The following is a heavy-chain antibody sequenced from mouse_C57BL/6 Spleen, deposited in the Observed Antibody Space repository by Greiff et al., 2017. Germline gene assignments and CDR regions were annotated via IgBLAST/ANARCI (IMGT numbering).Heavy chain of an antibody. CDR3: AKKGSNYGYAMDY. CDR2: IWRGGST. D-gene: IGHD2-5*01. CDR1: GFSLTSYG. J-gene: IGHJ4*01. V-gene: IGHV2-5*01. Sequence: VQLQQSGPGLVQPSQSLSITCTVSGFSLTSYGVHWVRQSPGKGLEWLGVIWRGGSTDYNAAFMSRLSITKDNSKSQVFFKMNSLQADYTAIYYCAKKGSNYGYAMDYWGQGTSVTVSS.